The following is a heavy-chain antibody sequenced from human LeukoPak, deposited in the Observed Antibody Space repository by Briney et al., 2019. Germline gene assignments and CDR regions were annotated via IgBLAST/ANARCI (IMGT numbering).Heavy chain of an antibody. J-gene: IGHJ4*02. CDR3: ASVDY. Sequence: GGSLRLSCAASGLTVSSNYMSWVRQAPGKGLEWVSVIYSGGNRYYADSVEGRFTISSDNFKNTLHLQMNSLRAEDTAVYYCASVDYWGQGTLVTVSS. CDR2: IYSGGNR. CDR1: GLTVSSNY. V-gene: IGHV3-53*01.